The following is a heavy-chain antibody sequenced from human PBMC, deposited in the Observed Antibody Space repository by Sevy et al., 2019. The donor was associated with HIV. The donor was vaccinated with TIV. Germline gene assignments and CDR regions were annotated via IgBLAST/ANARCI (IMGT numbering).Heavy chain of an antibody. CDR1: GFTFSSYG. CDR2: ISYDGSNK. J-gene: IGHJ4*02. D-gene: IGHD3-22*01. Sequence: GGSLRLSCAASGFTFSSYGMHWVRQAPGKGLEWVAVISYDGSNKYYADSVKGRFTISRDNSKNTLYLQMNSLRAEDTAVYYCAKDRYDSSGYSYFDYWGQGTLVTVSS. CDR3: AKDRYDSSGYSYFDY. V-gene: IGHV3-30*18.